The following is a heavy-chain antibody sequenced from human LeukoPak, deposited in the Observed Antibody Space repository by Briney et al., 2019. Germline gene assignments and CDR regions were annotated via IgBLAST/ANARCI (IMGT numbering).Heavy chain of an antibody. Sequence: RPGGSLKLSCAASGFTFDDYGMSWVRQAPGKGLEWVSGINWNGGSTGYADSVKGRFTISRDNSKNTLYLQMNSLRAEDTAVYYCAKDELGSGSYDAFDIWGQGTMVTVSS. D-gene: IGHD1-26*01. CDR1: GFTFDDYG. CDR2: INWNGGST. CDR3: AKDELGSGSYDAFDI. J-gene: IGHJ3*02. V-gene: IGHV3-20*04.